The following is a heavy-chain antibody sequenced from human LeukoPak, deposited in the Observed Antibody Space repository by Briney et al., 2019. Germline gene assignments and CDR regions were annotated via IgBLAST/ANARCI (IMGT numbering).Heavy chain of an antibody. V-gene: IGHV4-31*03. CDR1: GGSISSGGYY. D-gene: IGHD2-2*01. CDR3: ARVGCSSTSCYYYYMDV. J-gene: IGHJ6*03. Sequence: SQTLSLTCTVSGGSISSGGYYWSWIRQHPGKGLEWIGYIYYSGSTYYNPSLKSRVTISVDTSKNQFSLKLSSVTAADTAVYYCARVGCSSTSCYYYYMDVWGKGTTVTVSS. CDR2: IYYSGST.